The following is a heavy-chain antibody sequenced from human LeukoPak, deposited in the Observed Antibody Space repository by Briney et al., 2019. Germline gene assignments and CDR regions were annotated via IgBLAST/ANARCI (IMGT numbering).Heavy chain of an antibody. V-gene: IGHV3-23*01. Sequence: PGGSLRLSCAASGFTFSSYAMSWVRQAPGKGLEWVSAISGSGGSTYYADSVKGRFTISRDNSKNTLYLQMNSLRAEDTAVYYCAKDLTLGYYYDSSGYRYWGQGTLVTVSS. D-gene: IGHD3-22*01. CDR2: ISGSGGST. CDR3: AKDLTLGYYYDSSGYRY. CDR1: GFTFSSYA. J-gene: IGHJ4*02.